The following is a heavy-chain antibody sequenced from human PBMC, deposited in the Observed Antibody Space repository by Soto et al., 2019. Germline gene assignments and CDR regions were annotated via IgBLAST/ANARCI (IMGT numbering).Heavy chain of an antibody. Sequence: PSETLSLTCTVSGGSISSPNFYWSWIRQHPGKGLEWIGYIYYSGSTYYNPTLKSRVTISVDTSKNQFSLKLSSVTAADTAVYYCARVISYGYFDYWGQGTLVTVSS. CDR3: ARVISYGYFDY. CDR1: GGSISSPNFY. D-gene: IGHD1-26*01. CDR2: IYYSGST. J-gene: IGHJ4*02. V-gene: IGHV4-31*03.